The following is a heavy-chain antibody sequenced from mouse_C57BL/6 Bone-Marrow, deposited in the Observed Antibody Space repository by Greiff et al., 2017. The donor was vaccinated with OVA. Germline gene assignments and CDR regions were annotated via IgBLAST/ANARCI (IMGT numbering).Heavy chain of an antibody. CDR3: AMAPDGYAWFAY. V-gene: IGHV1-82*01. CDR1: GYAFSSSW. J-gene: IGHJ3*01. Sequence: QVQLQQSGPELVKPGASVKISCKASGYAFSSSWMNWVKQRPGKGLEWIGRIYPGDGDTNYNGKFKGKATLTADKSSSTAYIQLSSLTSEDSAVYFCAMAPDGYAWFAYWGQGTLVTVSA. CDR2: IYPGDGDT. D-gene: IGHD2-3*01.